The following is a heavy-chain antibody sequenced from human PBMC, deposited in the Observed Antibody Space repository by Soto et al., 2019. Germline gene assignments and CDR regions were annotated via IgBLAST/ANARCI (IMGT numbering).Heavy chain of an antibody. CDR1: GGPFSSYA. CDR3: ARDRGMELLNFSQYYYGMDV. V-gene: IGHV1-69*13. CDR2: IIPIFGTA. Sequence: SVKVSWKACGGPFSSYAISLVRQAPGQGLEWMGGIIPIFGTANYAQKFHGRVTITADESTSTAYMELSSLRSEDTAVYYCARDRGMELLNFSQYYYGMDVWGQGTTVTVSS. J-gene: IGHJ6*02. D-gene: IGHD1-7*01.